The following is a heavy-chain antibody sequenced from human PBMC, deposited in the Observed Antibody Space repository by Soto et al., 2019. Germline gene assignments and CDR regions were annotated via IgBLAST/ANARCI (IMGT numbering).Heavy chain of an antibody. CDR3: ARSSIYGDYVYYYYGMDV. CDR2: IYPGDSDT. J-gene: IGHJ6*02. CDR1: GYSFTSYW. Sequence: GESLKISCKGSGYSFTSYWIGWVRQMPGKGLEWMGIIYPGDSDTRYSPSFQGQVTISADKSISTAYLQWSSLKASDTAMYYCARSSIYGDYVYYYYGMDVWGQGTTVTVSS. D-gene: IGHD4-17*01. V-gene: IGHV5-51*01.